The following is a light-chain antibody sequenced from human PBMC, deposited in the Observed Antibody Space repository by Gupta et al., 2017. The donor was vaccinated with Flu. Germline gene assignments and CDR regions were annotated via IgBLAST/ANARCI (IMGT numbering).Light chain of an antibody. CDR2: GNS. Sequence: QSVLTHPPSGSGAPGPSVAISGTGSISNIGAGYDVHWYQQLPETAPKLLIYGNSNRSSGVPERFSGSKSGTSASVAITGLQAEDEADYYCQSYDSSLSGLVFGGGTKLTVL. CDR1: ISNIGAGYD. CDR3: QSYDSSLSGLV. J-gene: IGLJ3*02. V-gene: IGLV1-40*01.